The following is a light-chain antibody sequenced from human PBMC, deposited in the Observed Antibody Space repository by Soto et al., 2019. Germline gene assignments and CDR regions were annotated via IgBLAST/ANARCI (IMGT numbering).Light chain of an antibody. Sequence: EIVLTQSPATLSLSQGEGATLSCRASQSVGSYLAWDQQKPGQAPRLLIYDASNRATGIPARFSGSGSGTDFTLTISSLEPEDFAVYYCQQRSNWWTFGQGTKVEIK. J-gene: IGKJ1*01. CDR1: QSVGSY. V-gene: IGKV3-11*01. CDR3: QQRSNWWT. CDR2: DAS.